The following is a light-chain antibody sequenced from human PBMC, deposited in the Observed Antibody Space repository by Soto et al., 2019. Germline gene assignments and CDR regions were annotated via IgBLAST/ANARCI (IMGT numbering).Light chain of an antibody. CDR1: QSVSSY. J-gene: IGKJ5*01. V-gene: IGKV3-11*01. Sequence: EIVLTQSPATLSLSPGERSTLSCRASQSVSSYLAWYQQNPGQAPWLLIYDASNRATGIPARFSGSGSGTDFTLTISSLEPEDFAVYYCPQRSNWPITFGQGTRLEIK. CDR2: DAS. CDR3: PQRSNWPIT.